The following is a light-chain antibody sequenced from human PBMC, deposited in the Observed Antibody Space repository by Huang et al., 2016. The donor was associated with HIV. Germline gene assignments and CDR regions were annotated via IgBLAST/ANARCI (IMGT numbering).Light chain of an antibody. J-gene: IGKJ1*01. CDR1: QSVDSK. CDR2: ATS. V-gene: IGKV3-15*01. Sequence: EVVMTQSPATLSASSGDIINVSCRASQSVDSKLAWYQQKPGQAPRLLMFATSTRATGVPARFSGSGSQTDFTLTVSSLQSDDSAVYYCQEYYSRPPWTLGQGTKVEIK. CDR3: QEYYSRPPWT.